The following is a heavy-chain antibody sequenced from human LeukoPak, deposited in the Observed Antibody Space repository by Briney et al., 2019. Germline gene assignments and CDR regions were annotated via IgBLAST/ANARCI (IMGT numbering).Heavy chain of an antibody. Sequence: KPSGTLSLTCTVSGGSISSYYWSWIRQPPGKGLEWIGYIYYSGSTNYNPSLKSRVTISVDTSKNQFSLKLSSVTAADTAVYYCARLYSSSWYGGIDYWGQGTLVTVSS. V-gene: IGHV4-59*01. CDR2: IYYSGST. D-gene: IGHD6-13*01. CDR1: GGSISSYY. J-gene: IGHJ4*01. CDR3: ARLYSSSWYGGIDY.